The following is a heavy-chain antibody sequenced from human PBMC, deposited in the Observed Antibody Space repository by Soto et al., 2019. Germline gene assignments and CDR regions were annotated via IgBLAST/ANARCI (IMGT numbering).Heavy chain of an antibody. CDR2: ISAYNGNT. V-gene: IGHV1-18*01. CDR1: GYTFTSYG. D-gene: IGHD1-7*01. Sequence: GASVKVSCKASGYTFTSYGISWVRQAPGQGLEWMGWISAYNGNTNYAQKLQGRVTMTTDTSTSTAYMELRSLRSDDTAVYYCARLLSFHELNYYYYYMDVWGKGTTVTVSS. J-gene: IGHJ6*03. CDR3: ARLLSFHELNYYYYYMDV.